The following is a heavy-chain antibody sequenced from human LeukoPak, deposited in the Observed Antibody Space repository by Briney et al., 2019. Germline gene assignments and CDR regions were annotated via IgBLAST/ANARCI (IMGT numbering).Heavy chain of an antibody. Sequence: PGGSLRLSCAASGFTFSSYSMNWVRQAPGKGLEWVSSISSSSSYRYYADSVKGRFTISRDNDKNLLYLQMNSLRAEDTAVYYCARGPSQPIYDFWSGYYPGNYYYMDVWGKGTTVTVSS. CDR2: ISSSSSYR. CDR3: ARGPSQPIYDFWSGYYPGNYYYMDV. J-gene: IGHJ6*03. V-gene: IGHV3-21*01. D-gene: IGHD3-3*01. CDR1: GFTFSSYS.